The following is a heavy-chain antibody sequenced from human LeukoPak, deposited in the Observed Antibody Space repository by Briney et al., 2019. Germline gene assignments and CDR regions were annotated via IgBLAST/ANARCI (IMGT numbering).Heavy chain of an antibody. V-gene: IGHV3-74*01. D-gene: IGHD3-3*01. CDR2: INSDGRST. CDR3: AHTVWSGNYFDY. Sequence: PGGSLRLSCAASGFTFSTSWMHWVRQVPGKGLVWVSRINSDGRSTDYADSVKGRFTISRDNTKNTLYLQMNSLRVEDTAVYYCAHTVWSGNYFDYWGQRTLVTVSS. CDR1: GFTFSTSW. J-gene: IGHJ4*02.